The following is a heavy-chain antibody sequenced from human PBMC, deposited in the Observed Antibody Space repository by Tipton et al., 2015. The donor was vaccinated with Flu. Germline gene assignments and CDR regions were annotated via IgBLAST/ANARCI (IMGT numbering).Heavy chain of an antibody. D-gene: IGHD3-22*01. J-gene: IGHJ4*02. CDR2: IYTSGST. V-gene: IGHV4-4*07. Sequence: TLSLTCTVSGGSISSYYWSWIRQPAGKGPEWIGRIYTSGSTNYNPSLKSRVTMSVDTSKNQFSLKLSSVTAADTAVYYCARGKYYYDSSGYSFDYWGQGTLVTVSS. CDR1: GGSISSYY. CDR3: ARGKYYYDSSGYSFDY.